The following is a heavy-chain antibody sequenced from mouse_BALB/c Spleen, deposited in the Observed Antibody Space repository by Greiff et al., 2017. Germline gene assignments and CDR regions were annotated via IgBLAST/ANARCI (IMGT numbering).Heavy chain of an antibody. D-gene: IGHD1-1*01. V-gene: IGHV5-17*02. CDR2: ISSGSSTI. Sequence: EVKLMESGGGLVQPGGSRKLSCAASGFTFSSFGMHWVRQAPEKGLEWVAYISSGSSTIYYADTVKGRFTISRDNPKNTLFLQMTSLRSEDTAMYYCARERGTVVPFDYWGQGTTLTVSS. CDR1: GFTFSSFG. CDR3: ARERGTVVPFDY. J-gene: IGHJ2*01.